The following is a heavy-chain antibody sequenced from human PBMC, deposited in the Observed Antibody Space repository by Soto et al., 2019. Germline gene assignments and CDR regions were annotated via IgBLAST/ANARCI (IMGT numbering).Heavy chain of an antibody. V-gene: IGHV3-30*18. D-gene: IGHD6-13*01. CDR2: ISYDGSNK. J-gene: IGHJ4*02. Sequence: GGSLRLSCAASGFTFSSYGTHWVRQAPGKGLEWVAVISYDGSNKYYADSVKGRFTISRDNSKNTLYLQMNSLRAEDTAVYYCAKVSLRAAGTDYWGQGTMVTVYS. CDR3: AKVSLRAAGTDY. CDR1: GFTFSSYG.